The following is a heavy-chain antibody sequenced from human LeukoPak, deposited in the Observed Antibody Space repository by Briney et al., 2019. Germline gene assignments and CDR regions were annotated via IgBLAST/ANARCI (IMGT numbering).Heavy chain of an antibody. V-gene: IGHV3-66*01. CDR3: ARDPPAVPINTYA. D-gene: IGHD2-8*01. Sequence: PGGSLRLSCAASGFTVGNNYTNWVRQAPGKGLEWVSLIFSHGETSYADSVKGRFTVSRDNSKDTLYLQMNGLRVEDTAVYYCARDPPAVPINTYAWGQGTLVTVSS. CDR1: GFTVGNNY. CDR2: IFSHGET. J-gene: IGHJ4*02.